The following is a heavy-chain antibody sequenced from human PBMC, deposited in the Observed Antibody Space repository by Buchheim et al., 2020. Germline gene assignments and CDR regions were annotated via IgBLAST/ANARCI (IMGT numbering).Heavy chain of an antibody. D-gene: IGHD3-22*01. CDR1: GFTFSSYW. Sequence: EVQLVESGGGLVQPGGSLRLSCAASGFTFSSYWMSWVRQAPGKGLEWVANIKQDGSEKYYVDSVKGRFTISRGNAKNSLYLQMNSLRAEDTAVYYCAREGDTYYYDSSGAGWFDPWGQGTL. CDR3: AREGDTYYYDSSGAGWFDP. V-gene: IGHV3-7*01. J-gene: IGHJ5*02. CDR2: IKQDGSEK.